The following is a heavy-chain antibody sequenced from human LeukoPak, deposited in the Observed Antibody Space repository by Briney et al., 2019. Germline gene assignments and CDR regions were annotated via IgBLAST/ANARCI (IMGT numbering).Heavy chain of an antibody. J-gene: IGHJ3*02. V-gene: IGHV4-34*01. Sequence: PSETLSLTCTVYGGSFSDYYWSWIRQPPGKGLEWIGEINHSGSTNYSPSLKSRVTISVDASNNQFSLKLSSVTAADTAVYYCARLSVPDVEGAFDIWGQGTLVTVSS. CDR3: ARLSVPDVEGAFDI. CDR2: INHSGST. CDR1: GGSFSDYY. D-gene: IGHD2-2*01.